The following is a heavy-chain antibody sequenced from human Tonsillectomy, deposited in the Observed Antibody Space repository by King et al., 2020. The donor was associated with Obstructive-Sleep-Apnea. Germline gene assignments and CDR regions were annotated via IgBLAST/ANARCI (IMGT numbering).Heavy chain of an antibody. CDR2: IDLDDDK. CDR1: GFSLRASGMG. CDR3: ARTLWDTTMDPYFDY. Sequence: VTLKESGPALVKPTQTLTLTCTFSGFSLRASGMGVSWIRQPPGKALEWLARIDLDDDKDYSTSLKTRLTISKDTSKNQVVLTMTNVDPVDTATYYCARTLWDTTMDPYFDYWGQGTLVTVSS. D-gene: IGHD5-18*01. J-gene: IGHJ4*02. V-gene: IGHV2-70*11.